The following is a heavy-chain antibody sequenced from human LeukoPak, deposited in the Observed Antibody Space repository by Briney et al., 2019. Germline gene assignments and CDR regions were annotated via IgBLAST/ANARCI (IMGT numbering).Heavy chain of an antibody. CDR3: ARAMYSSSSGLDY. J-gene: IGHJ4*02. D-gene: IGHD6-6*01. Sequence: PSETLSLTCSVSGGSISSYYWSWIRQPPGKGLEWIGYIYYSGSTNYNPSLKSRVTISVDTSKNQFSLKLSSVTAADTAVYYCARAMYSSSSGLDYWGQGTLVTVSS. V-gene: IGHV4-59*01. CDR2: IYYSGST. CDR1: GGSISSYY.